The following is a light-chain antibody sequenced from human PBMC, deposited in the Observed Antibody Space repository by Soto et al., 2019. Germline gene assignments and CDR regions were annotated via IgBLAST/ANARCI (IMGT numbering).Light chain of an antibody. CDR2: LNSDGSH. V-gene: IGLV4-69*01. J-gene: IGLJ3*02. CDR3: QTWGTGTWV. Sequence: QAVVTQSPSASASLGASVKLTCTLSSGHSSYAIAWHQQQPEKGPRYLMKLNSDGSHSKGDGIPDRFSGSSSGAERYLTISSLQSEDEADYYCQTWGTGTWVFGGGTKSPS. CDR1: SGHSSYA.